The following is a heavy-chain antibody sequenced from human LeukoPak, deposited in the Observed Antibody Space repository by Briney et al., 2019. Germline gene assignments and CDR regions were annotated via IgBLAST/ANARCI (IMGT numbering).Heavy chain of an antibody. CDR2: IKEDGSEE. V-gene: IGHV3-7*01. J-gene: IGHJ3*02. Sequence: GGSLRLSSGASGFTSSSYWMSWVRQAPGKGLEWVANIKEDGSEEYYVDSVKGRFTISRDNAKNSLYLQMNSLRAEDTAVYYCARGSSLDHDAFDIWGQGTMVTVSS. CDR1: GFTSSSYW. CDR3: ARGSSLDHDAFDI.